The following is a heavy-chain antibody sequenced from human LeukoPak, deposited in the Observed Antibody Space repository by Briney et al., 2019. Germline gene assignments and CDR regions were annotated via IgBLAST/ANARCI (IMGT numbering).Heavy chain of an antibody. V-gene: IGHV3-23*01. Sequence: GGSLRLSCVASGFTFSSYAMSWIRETPARGLEWVSSLRGNGDAFYADSVKGRFTLSRDESRNTVYLQLNKLRVEDTAIYYCAKASWVSTADAVLWGQGTVVTVSS. D-gene: IGHD3-16*01. CDR2: LRGNGDA. CDR1: GFTFSSYA. J-gene: IGHJ4*02. CDR3: AKASWVSTADAVL.